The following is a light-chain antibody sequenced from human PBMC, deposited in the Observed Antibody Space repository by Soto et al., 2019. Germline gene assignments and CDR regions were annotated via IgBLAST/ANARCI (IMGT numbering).Light chain of an antibody. V-gene: IGKV3-15*01. J-gene: IGKJ1*01. CDR3: QQYNNWPWT. CDR2: GAS. Sequence: DIVFTQSPATRSFSPGVRATLSCRASQSISDTLAWYQQKPGQAPRLLIHGASTRATGFPARFSGSGSGTDFTLTISSLQSEDFAVYYCQQYNNWPWTFGQGTKVDIK. CDR1: QSISDT.